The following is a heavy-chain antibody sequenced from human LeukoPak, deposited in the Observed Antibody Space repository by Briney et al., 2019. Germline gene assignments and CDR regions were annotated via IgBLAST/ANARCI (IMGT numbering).Heavy chain of an antibody. CDR3: ARVSGYSGTWYVDY. D-gene: IGHD6-13*01. J-gene: IGHJ4*02. CDR2: ISASGGST. Sequence: GGSLRLSCATSGFTFSSNAMSWVRQAPGKGLEWVSGISASGGSTYYADSVKGRFSISRDNPNNMLYLQMNSLRADDTAVYYCARVSGYSGTWYVDYWGQGTLVTVSS. V-gene: IGHV3-23*01. CDR1: GFTFSSNA.